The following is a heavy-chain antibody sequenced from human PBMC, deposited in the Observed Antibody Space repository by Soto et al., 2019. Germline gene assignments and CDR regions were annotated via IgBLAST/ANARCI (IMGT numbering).Heavy chain of an antibody. CDR1: KFTFSAYA. CDR2: ISGSGGGT. J-gene: IGHJ3*01. D-gene: IGHD4-17*01. Sequence: EVQVVESGGGLVQPGGSLRLSCATSKFTFSAYAMTWVRQAPGEGLEWVSAISGSGGGTSYADSVKGRFSISRDNSKNTPYLRMNSLRVEDTAVYYCTRDPNGDDIGDFDFWGQGILVTVSS. CDR3: TRDPNGDDIGDFDF. V-gene: IGHV3-23*04.